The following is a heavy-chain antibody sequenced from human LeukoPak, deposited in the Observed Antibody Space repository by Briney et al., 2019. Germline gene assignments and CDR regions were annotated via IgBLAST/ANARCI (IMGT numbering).Heavy chain of an antibody. CDR1: GGSISSSNW. D-gene: IGHD2-15*01. CDR3: ARSLPAATFFDY. V-gene: IGHV4-4*02. Sequence: SGTLSLTCAVSGGSISSSNWWSWVRQPPGKGLEWIGEIFHSGSTNYNPSLKSRVTISVDKSRNQFSLKLSSVTAADTAVYYCARSLPAATFFDYWGQGTLVTVSS. CDR2: IFHSGST. J-gene: IGHJ4*02.